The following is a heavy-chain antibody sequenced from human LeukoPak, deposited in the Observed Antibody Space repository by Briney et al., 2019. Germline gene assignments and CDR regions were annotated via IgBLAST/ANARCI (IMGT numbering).Heavy chain of an antibody. Sequence: GRSLRLSCAASGFTFSSYAMHWVRQAPGKGLEWVAVISYDGSNKYYADSVKGRFTISRDNSKNTLYLQMNSLRAEDTAVYYCARDTYYCGSGSYYIAEYWGQGTLVTVSS. CDR3: ARDTYYCGSGSYYIAEY. CDR1: GFTFSSYA. V-gene: IGHV3-30*04. D-gene: IGHD3-10*01. J-gene: IGHJ4*02. CDR2: ISYDGSNK.